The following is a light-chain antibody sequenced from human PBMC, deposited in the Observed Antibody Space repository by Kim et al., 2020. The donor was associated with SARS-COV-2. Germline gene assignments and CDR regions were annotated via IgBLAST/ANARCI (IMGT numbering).Light chain of an antibody. CDR2: TAS. CDR1: RGIDRW. J-gene: IGKJ2*01. Sequence: GDTVTSTCRASRGIDRWLAWHQQKPGHAPKLLIHTASRLQRGVPPRFSGTGSGTEFPLINSSLQQEDFATYYCQHDKNFPYIFGQGNKLE. CDR3: QHDKNFPYI. V-gene: IGKV1D-12*01.